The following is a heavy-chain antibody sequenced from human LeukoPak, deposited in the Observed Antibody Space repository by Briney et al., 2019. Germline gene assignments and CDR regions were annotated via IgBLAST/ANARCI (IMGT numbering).Heavy chain of an antibody. CDR3: AKDRDY. D-gene: IGHD3-10*01. V-gene: IGHV3-7*05. Sequence: GRSLRLSCAASGFTFSSSWMGWVRQAPGKGLEGVANIKEDGSEKNYVDSVKGRFTISRDNAKNSLYLEMNTLRAEDTAVYYCAKDRDYWGQGTLVTVSS. CDR1: GFTFSSSW. CDR2: IKEDGSEK. J-gene: IGHJ4*01.